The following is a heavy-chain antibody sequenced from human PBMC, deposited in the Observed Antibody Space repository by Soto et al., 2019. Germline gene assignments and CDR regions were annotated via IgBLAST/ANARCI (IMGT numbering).Heavy chain of an antibody. Sequence: QVQLVESGGGVVQPGRSLRLSCAASGFTFSSYAMHWVRQAPGKGLEWVAVISYDGSNKYYADSVKGRFTISRDNSKNTLNPQMNSLRAEDTAVYYCARVPSSSGRAHFDYWGQGTLVTVSS. CDR3: ARVPSSSGRAHFDY. CDR2: ISYDGSNK. V-gene: IGHV3-30-3*01. CDR1: GFTFSSYA. D-gene: IGHD2-15*01. J-gene: IGHJ4*02.